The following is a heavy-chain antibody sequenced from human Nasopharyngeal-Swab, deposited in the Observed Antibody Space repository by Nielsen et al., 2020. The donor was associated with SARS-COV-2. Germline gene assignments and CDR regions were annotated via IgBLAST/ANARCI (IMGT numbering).Heavy chain of an antibody. J-gene: IGHJ6*02. D-gene: IGHD4-17*01. CDR1: GYSFTSYW. Sequence: KVSCKGSGYSFTSYWIGWVRQMPGKGLEWMGIIYPGDSDTRYSPSFQGQVTISADKSISTAYLQWSSLKASDTAMYYCASLYGNYYHGMDVWGQGTTVTVSS. CDR2: IYPGDSDT. V-gene: IGHV5-51*01. CDR3: ASLYGNYYHGMDV.